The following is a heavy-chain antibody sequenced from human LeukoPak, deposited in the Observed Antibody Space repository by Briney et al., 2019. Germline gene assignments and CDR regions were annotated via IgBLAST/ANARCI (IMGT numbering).Heavy chain of an antibody. CDR3: ARGVYIAAAQYGY. Sequence: PSETLSLTCTVSGGSISSYYWNWIRQPPGKGLEWIGYIYHSGTTNYNPSLKSRVTISVDTSKNQFSLKLGSVTAADTAVYYCARGVYIAAAQYGYWGQGTLVTVSS. V-gene: IGHV4-59*01. CDR2: IYHSGTT. D-gene: IGHD6-13*01. CDR1: GGSISSYY. J-gene: IGHJ4*02.